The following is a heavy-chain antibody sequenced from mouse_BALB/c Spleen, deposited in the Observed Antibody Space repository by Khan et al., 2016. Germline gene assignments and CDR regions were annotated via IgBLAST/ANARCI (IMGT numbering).Heavy chain of an antibody. Sequence: QIQLVQSGPELKKPGETVKISCKASSYTFTDYSMHWVKQAPGKGLKWMGWINTETGEPTYADDFKGRFAFSLETSASTAYLQLHNLKYEDTATYFCAAPHILWSLAYWGQGTLVTVSA. V-gene: IGHV9-2-1*01. CDR3: AAPHILWSLAY. J-gene: IGHJ3*01. CDR2: INTETGEP. D-gene: IGHD1-1*02. CDR1: SYTFTDYS.